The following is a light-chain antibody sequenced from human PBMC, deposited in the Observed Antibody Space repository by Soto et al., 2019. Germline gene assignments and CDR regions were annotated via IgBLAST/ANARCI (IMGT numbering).Light chain of an antibody. Sequence: DIQLTQPPSTLSASVGDIVTITCRASQTVTDWLAWYQQKPGKAPKLLMYDASSLQWGVPPRFGGSGSGTESSHTLRSLQPDWFVTYSCQQYYHSRTFGRETKVEIK. CDR2: DAS. J-gene: IGKJ2*02. V-gene: IGKV1-5*01. CDR3: QQYYHSRT. CDR1: QTVTDW.